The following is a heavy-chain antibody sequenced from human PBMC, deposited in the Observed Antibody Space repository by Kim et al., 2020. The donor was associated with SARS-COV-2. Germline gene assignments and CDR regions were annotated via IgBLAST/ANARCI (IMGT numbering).Heavy chain of an antibody. J-gene: IGHJ5*02. CDR3: ARSYSSSWYWFDP. CDR2: IYYSGST. CDR1: GGSISSYY. D-gene: IGHD6-13*01. V-gene: IGHV4-59*08. Sequence: SETLSLTCTVSGGSISSYYWSWIRQPPGKGLEWIGYIYYSGSTNYNPSLKSRVTISVDTSKNQFSLKLSSVTAADTAVYYCARSYSSSWYWFDPWGQEPWSPSPQ.